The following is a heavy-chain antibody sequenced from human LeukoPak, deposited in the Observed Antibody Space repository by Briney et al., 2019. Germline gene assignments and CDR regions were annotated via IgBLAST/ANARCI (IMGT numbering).Heavy chain of an antibody. D-gene: IGHD2-21*01. Sequence: GGSLRLSCAASGFTFSSYAMHWVRQAPGKGLEWVAVISYDGSNKYYADSVKGRFTISRDNAKNSLYLQMDSLRAEDTAIYYCTTDHVGAIVEFDSWGQGTLVTVSS. CDR3: TTDHVGAIVEFDS. CDR1: GFTFSSYA. CDR2: ISYDGSNK. J-gene: IGHJ4*02. V-gene: IGHV3-30*04.